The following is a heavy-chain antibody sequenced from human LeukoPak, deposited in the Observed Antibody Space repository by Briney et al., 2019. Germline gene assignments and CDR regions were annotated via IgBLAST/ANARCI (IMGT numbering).Heavy chain of an antibody. Sequence: HGGSLRLSCAASGFTFSTYWMHWVRQAPGKGLVWVSRINSDGSSTYYEDSVKGRFTISRDNAKNTLYLQMNSLRAEDTAMYYCARDKYGGNSNAFDIWGQGAMVTVS. CDR2: INSDGSST. CDR1: GFTFSTYW. V-gene: IGHV3-74*01. J-gene: IGHJ3*02. CDR3: ARDKYGGNSNAFDI. D-gene: IGHD4-23*01.